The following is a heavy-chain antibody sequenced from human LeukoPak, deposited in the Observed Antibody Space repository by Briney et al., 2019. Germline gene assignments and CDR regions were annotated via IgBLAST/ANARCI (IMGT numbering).Heavy chain of an antibody. CDR1: GFTFSSYA. D-gene: IGHD3-3*01. Sequence: QPGGSLRLSCAASGFTFSSYAMHWVRQAPGKGLEWVAVISYDGSNKYYADSVKGRFTISRDNSKNTLYLQMNSLRAEDTAVYYCARDDFWSGPRSPYYFDYWGQGTLVTVSS. CDR3: ARDDFWSGPRSPYYFDY. CDR2: ISYDGSNK. J-gene: IGHJ4*02. V-gene: IGHV3-30*04.